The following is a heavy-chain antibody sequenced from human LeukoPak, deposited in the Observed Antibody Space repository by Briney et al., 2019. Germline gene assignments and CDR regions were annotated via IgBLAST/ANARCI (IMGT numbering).Heavy chain of an antibody. Sequence: PSQTLSLTCTVSGGSISSGSYYWSWIRQPAGKGLEWIGRIYTSGSTNYNPSLKSRVTISVDTSKNQFSLKLSSVTAADTAVYYCATASRQWLVHYYYYYMDVWGKGTTVTVSS. D-gene: IGHD6-19*01. CDR2: IYTSGST. CDR3: ATASRQWLVHYYYYYMDV. CDR1: GGSISSGSYY. J-gene: IGHJ6*03. V-gene: IGHV4-61*02.